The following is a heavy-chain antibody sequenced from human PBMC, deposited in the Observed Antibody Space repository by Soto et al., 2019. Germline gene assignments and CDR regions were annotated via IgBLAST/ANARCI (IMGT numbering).Heavy chain of an antibody. CDR3: ARDLTTHDY. CDR1: GFTFSAHA. J-gene: IGHJ4*02. Sequence: EVHLLESGGGLVQPGGSLRLSCVGSGFTFSAHAITWVRQAPGKGLEWVSTLGTIGAFYADSVKGRFTISRDNPKNTVNLQMNSLRGEDTAIYYCARDLTTHDYWGQGTVVTVSS. V-gene: IGHV3-23*01. CDR2: LGTIGA.